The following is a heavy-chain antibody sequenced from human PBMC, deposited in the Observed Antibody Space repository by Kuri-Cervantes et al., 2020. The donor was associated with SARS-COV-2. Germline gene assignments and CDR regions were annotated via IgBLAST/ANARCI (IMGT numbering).Heavy chain of an antibody. J-gene: IGHJ6*02. D-gene: IGHD6-19*01. V-gene: IGHV4-59*01. CDR1: GGSISSYY. Sequence: GSLRLSCTVSGGSISSYYWRWIRQPPGKGLEWIGYICDSGSTNYNHSLKSRVTISVDTSKNQSSLKLSSVTAADTAVYYCAVSSGWYTYYYYGMDVWGQGTTVTVSS. CDR3: AVSSGWYTYYYYGMDV. CDR2: ICDSGST.